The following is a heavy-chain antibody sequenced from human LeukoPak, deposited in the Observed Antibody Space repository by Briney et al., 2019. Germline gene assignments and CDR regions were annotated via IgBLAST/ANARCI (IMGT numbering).Heavy chain of an antibody. CDR2: IYTSGST. CDR1: GGSISSYY. J-gene: IGHJ3*02. V-gene: IGHV4-4*07. CDR3: ARVVDSSGYGDAFDI. Sequence: PSETLSLTCTVSGGSISSYYWSWIRQPAGKGLEWIGRIYTSGSTNYNPSLKSRVTISVDTSKNQFSLKLASVTAADTAVYYCARVVDSSGYGDAFDIWGQGTMVTVSS. D-gene: IGHD3-22*01.